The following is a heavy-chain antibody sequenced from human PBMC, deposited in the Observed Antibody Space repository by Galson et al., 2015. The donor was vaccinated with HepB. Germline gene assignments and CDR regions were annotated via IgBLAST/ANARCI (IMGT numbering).Heavy chain of an antibody. V-gene: IGHV3-7*03. CDR2: INQDGSEK. Sequence: SLRLSCATSGFTFTTYWMAWVRQAPGKGLEWVANINQDGSEKFYVGSVNGRFTISRDNAKNSMYLQMNSLRVEDTAVYYCARVYFGSGSSSAYWYFDLWGRGALVTVSS. J-gene: IGHJ2*01. CDR1: GFTFTTYW. CDR3: ARVYFGSGSSSAYWYFDL. D-gene: IGHD3-10*01.